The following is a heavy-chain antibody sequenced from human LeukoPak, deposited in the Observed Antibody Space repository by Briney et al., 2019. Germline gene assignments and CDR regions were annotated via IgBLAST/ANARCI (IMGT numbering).Heavy chain of an antibody. V-gene: IGHV4-34*01. D-gene: IGHD6-13*01. CDR2: INHSGST. Sequence: PSETLSLTCAVYGGSFSGYYWSWIRQPPGKGLEWIGEINHSGSTNYNPSLKSRVTISVDTSKNQFSLKLSSVTAADTAVYYCARDVPFTQGIAAAGSYFDYWGQGTLVTVSS. CDR1: GGSFSGYY. CDR3: ARDVPFTQGIAAAGSYFDY. J-gene: IGHJ4*02.